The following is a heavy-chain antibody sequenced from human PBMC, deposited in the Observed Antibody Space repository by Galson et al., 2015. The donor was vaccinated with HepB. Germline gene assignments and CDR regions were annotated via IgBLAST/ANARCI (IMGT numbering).Heavy chain of an antibody. CDR1: GGSISSSSYY. CDR2: IYYSGST. CDR3: ARDLDGDSVWYFDL. J-gene: IGHJ2*01. Sequence: TLSLTCTVSGGSISSSSYYWGWIRQPPGKGLEWIGSIYYSGSTYYNPSLKSRDTISVDTSKNQFSLKLSSVTAADTAVYYCARDLDGDSVWYFDLWGRGTLVTVSS. V-gene: IGHV4-39*07. D-gene: IGHD4-17*01.